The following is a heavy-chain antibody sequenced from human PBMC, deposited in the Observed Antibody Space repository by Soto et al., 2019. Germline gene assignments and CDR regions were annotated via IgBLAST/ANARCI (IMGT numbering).Heavy chain of an antibody. D-gene: IGHD2-2*01. V-gene: IGHV1-69*02. CDR2: IIPILGRA. J-gene: IGHJ5*01. Sequence: QVQLVQSGAEVKKPGSSVKLSCKASGGPFSSYHISWVRQAPGQGLEWVGRIIPILGRANNAQHFQGRVTITADTSTNPAYMELSSLTSEDTAVYYCAKSGGYTSSYGFDSWGHGTLVTVSS. CDR3: AKSGGYTSSYGFDS. CDR1: GGPFSSYH.